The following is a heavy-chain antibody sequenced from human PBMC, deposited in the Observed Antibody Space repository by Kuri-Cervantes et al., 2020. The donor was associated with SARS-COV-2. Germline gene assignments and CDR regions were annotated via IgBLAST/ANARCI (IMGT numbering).Heavy chain of an antibody. CDR3: ARVGVGATEDFQH. Sequence: ASVKVSCKASGYTVTGYYMHWVRQAPGQGLEWMGWINPNNGGTNYAQKFQGRVTITRDTSISIAYMELSRLRSDDTAVYYCARVGVGATEDFQHWGQGTLVTVSS. J-gene: IGHJ1*01. V-gene: IGHV1-2*02. CDR2: INPNNGGT. D-gene: IGHD1-26*01. CDR1: GYTVTGYY.